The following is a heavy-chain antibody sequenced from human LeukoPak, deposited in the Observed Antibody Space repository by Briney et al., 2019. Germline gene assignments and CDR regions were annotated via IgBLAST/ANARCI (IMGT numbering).Heavy chain of an antibody. Sequence: PSETLSLTCTVSGGSISSYYWSWIRQPPGKGLEWIGYIYYSGSTNYNPSLKSRVTISVDTSKNQFSLKLSSVTAADTAVYYCARVARNYYGSGSYYPYWGQGTLVTVSS. CDR1: GGSISSYY. CDR2: IYYSGST. D-gene: IGHD3-10*01. J-gene: IGHJ4*02. CDR3: ARVARNYYGSGSYYPY. V-gene: IGHV4-59*01.